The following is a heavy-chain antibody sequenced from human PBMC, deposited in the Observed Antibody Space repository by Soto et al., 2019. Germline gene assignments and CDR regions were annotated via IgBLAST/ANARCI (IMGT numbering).Heavy chain of an antibody. CDR3: AKADNYSPYYYGMDV. CDR2: ISGSGGST. Sequence: PGGSLRLSCAASGFTFSSYAMSWVRQAPGKGLGWVSAISGSGGSTYYADSVKGRFTISRDNSKNTLYLQMNSLRAEDTAVYYCAKADNYSPYYYGMDVWGQGTTVTVS. V-gene: IGHV3-23*01. J-gene: IGHJ6*02. D-gene: IGHD4-4*01. CDR1: GFTFSSYA.